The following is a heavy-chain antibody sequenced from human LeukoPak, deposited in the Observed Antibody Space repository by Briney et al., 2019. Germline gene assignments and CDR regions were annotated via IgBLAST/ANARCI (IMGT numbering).Heavy chain of an antibody. V-gene: IGHV1-69*05. CDR3: ARTKGFWSGKEVEYYFDY. CDR2: IIPIFGTA. CDR1: GGTFSSYA. J-gene: IGHJ4*02. D-gene: IGHD3-3*01. Sequence: VASVMVSCKASGGTFSSYAISWVRQAPGQGLEWMGRIIPIFGTANYAQKFQGRVTITTDESTSTAYMELSSLRSEDTAVYYCARTKGFWSGKEVEYYFDYWGQGTLVTVSS.